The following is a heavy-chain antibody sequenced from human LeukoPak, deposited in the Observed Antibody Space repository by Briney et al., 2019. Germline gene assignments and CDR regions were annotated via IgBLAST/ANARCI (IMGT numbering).Heavy chain of an antibody. CDR1: GFTFNNYA. Sequence: GGSLRLSCAASGFTFNNYAMNWVRQAPGKGLEWVSGISGFGGSTYYAPTVKGRLTISRDNFGNMLYLHLDSLRVEDTAIYYCARRSGSSWSSFDYWGQGALVTVSS. V-gene: IGHV3-23*01. D-gene: IGHD6-13*01. CDR3: ARRSGSSWSSFDY. CDR2: ISGFGGST. J-gene: IGHJ4*02.